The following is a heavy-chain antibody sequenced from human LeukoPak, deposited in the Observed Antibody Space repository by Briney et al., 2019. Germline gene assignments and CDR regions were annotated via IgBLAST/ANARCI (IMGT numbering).Heavy chain of an antibody. CDR2: IWYDGSNK. J-gene: IGHJ4*02. CDR3: ARDVGVVKQLYYFDY. D-gene: IGHD3-22*01. V-gene: IGHV3-33*01. Sequence: GGSLRLSCAASGLTFSSYGMHWVRQASGKGLEWVAVIWYDGSNKYYADSVKGRFTISRDNSKNTLYLQMNSLRAEDTAVYYCARDVGVVKQLYYFDYWGQGTLVAVSS. CDR1: GLTFSSYG.